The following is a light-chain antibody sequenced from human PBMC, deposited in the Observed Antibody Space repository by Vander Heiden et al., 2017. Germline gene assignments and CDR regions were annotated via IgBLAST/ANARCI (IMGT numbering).Light chain of an antibody. Sequence: VSVAPGKTASITCGGNNIGSKSVHWFQQKPGHAPVLVVYDDRDRPSGIPERFSGSNYGNTATLTIGRVEAGDEADYYCQVWDSSSDHRVFGGGTKLTVL. CDR1: NIGSKS. V-gene: IGLV3-21*03. CDR3: QVWDSSSDHRV. J-gene: IGLJ3*02. CDR2: DDR.